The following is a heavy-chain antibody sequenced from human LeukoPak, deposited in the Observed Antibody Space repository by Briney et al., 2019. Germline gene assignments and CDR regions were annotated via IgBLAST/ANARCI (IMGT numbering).Heavy chain of an antibody. Sequence: GRSLRLSCAASGFTFDDYAMHWVRQAPGKGLEWVSGISWNSGSIGYADSVKGRFTISRDNAKNSLYLQMNSLRAEDTALYYCASSSHSKSLIYWGQGTLVTVSS. J-gene: IGHJ4*02. D-gene: IGHD6-6*01. CDR1: GFTFDDYA. CDR2: ISWNSGSI. V-gene: IGHV3-9*01. CDR3: ASSSHSKSLIY.